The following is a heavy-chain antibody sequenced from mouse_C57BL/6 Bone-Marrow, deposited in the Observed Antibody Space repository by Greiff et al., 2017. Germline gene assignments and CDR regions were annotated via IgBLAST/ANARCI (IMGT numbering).Heavy chain of an antibody. CDR2: ISDGGSYT. CDR3: ARDRGFYYAMDY. Sequence: EVHLVESGGGLVKPGGSLKLSCAASGFTFSSYAMSWVRQTPEKRLEWVATISDGGSYTYYPDNVKGRVTISRDNAKNNLYLQMSHLKSEDTAMYYCARDRGFYYAMDYWGQGTSVTVSS. V-gene: IGHV5-4*01. J-gene: IGHJ4*01. CDR1: GFTFSSYA.